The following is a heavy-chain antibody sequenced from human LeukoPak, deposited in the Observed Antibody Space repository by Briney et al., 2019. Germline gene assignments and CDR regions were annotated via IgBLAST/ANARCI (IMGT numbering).Heavy chain of an antibody. V-gene: IGHV1-69*04. J-gene: IGHJ1*01. D-gene: IGHD3-22*01. CDR2: IIPILGIA. Sequence: SVKVSCKASGGTFSSYTISWVRQAPGQGLEWMGRIIPILGIANYAQKFQGRVMITADKSTSTAYMELSSLRSEDTAVYYCARDRSGYNPEYFQHWGQGTLVTVSS. CDR1: GGTFSSYT. CDR3: ARDRSGYNPEYFQH.